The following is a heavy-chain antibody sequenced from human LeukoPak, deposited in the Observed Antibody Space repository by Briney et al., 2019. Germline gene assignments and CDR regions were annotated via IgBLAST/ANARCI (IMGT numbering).Heavy chain of an antibody. CDR2: LKSKADGGTT. V-gene: IGHV3-15*01. CDR1: GFPFNGHD. D-gene: IGHD6-13*01. J-gene: IGHJ4*02. Sequence: GSLELFFGASGFPFNGHDLSWVRQAPGKGVEWGGRLKSKADGGTTDYTAPVKGRFTISRDDSKNTLYLQMNSLKTEDTAVYYCTTDGGRAAGTVFDYWGQGTLVTVSS. CDR3: TTDGGRAAGTVFDY.